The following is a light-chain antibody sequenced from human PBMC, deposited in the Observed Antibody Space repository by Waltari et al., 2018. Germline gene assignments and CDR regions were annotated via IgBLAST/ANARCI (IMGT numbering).Light chain of an antibody. CDR1: STDVGAYNF. CDR3: SSYTTSTTLL. CDR2: DVG. Sequence: QSALTQPASVSGSPGQSITISCTGSSTDVGAYNFVSWDPQHPGKVPQPMSYDVGNPPSGMSHRFAASKSGNPASLAISGLQEEDEGEYYCSSYTTSTTLLFGTGTRLTVL. J-gene: IGLJ1*01. V-gene: IGLV2-14*01.